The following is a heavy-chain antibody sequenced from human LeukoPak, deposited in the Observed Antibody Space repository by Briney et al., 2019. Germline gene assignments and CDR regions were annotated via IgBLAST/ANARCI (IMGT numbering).Heavy chain of an antibody. V-gene: IGHV3-48*03. CDR2: ISSSGSTI. J-gene: IGHJ4*02. D-gene: IGHD4-17*01. Sequence: PGGSLRLSCAASGFTFSSYEMNWVRQAPGKGLEWVSYISSSGSTIYYADSVKGRFTISRDNAKNSLYLQMNSLRAEDTAAYYCARGYGDLTFFDYWGQGTLVTVSS. CDR1: GFTFSSYE. CDR3: ARGYGDLTFFDY.